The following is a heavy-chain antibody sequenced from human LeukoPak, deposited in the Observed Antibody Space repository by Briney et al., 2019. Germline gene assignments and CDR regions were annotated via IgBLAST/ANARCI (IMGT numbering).Heavy chain of an antibody. J-gene: IGHJ4*02. Sequence: GGSLRLSCAASGFTFSSYAMSWVRQAPGKGLEWVSAISVSGGSTYYADSVKGRFTISRDNSKNTLYLQMNSLRAEDTAVYYCAKDSSFGAPAAMAAPVYWGQGPLVTVSS. CDR3: AKDSSFGAPAAMAAPVY. CDR2: ISVSGGST. D-gene: IGHD2-2*01. V-gene: IGHV3-23*01. CDR1: GFTFSSYA.